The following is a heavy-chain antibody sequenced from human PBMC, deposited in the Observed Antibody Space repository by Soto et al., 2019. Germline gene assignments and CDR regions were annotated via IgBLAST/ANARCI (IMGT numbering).Heavy chain of an antibody. D-gene: IGHD3-3*01. Sequence: GGSLRLSCAASGFTFSNAWMNWVRQAPGKGLEWVGRIKSKTDGGTTDYAAPVKGRFTISRDDSKNTLYLQMNSLKTEDTAVYYCTTEEYYDFWSGYLYYFDYWGQGTLVTVSS. CDR2: IKSKTDGGTT. V-gene: IGHV3-15*07. CDR1: GFTFSNAW. CDR3: TTEEYYDFWSGYLYYFDY. J-gene: IGHJ4*02.